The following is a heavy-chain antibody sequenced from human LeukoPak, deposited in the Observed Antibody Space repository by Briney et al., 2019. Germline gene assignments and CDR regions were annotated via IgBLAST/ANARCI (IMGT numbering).Heavy chain of an antibody. CDR1: GFTVSSHH. CDR2: IYSGGTT. J-gene: IGHJ4*02. D-gene: IGHD6-13*01. CDR3: GLSYSSRWPEIDC. Sequence: PGGSLRLFCAVSGFTVSSHHMSWVRQAPGKGLEWVSVIYSGGTTYYADSVKGRFTISRDNSKNTLSLQMNSLRADDTAVYYCGLSYSSRWPEIDCWGQGTLVTVSS. V-gene: IGHV3-66*01.